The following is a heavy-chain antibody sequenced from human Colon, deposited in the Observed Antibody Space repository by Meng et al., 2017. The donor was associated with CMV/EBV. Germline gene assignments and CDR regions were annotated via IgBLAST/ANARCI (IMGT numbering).Heavy chain of an antibody. CDR1: TVIVSRNY. J-gene: IGHJ4*02. Sequence: EVQWVESGGGLMQPGGSLRLSCAVSTVIVSRNYMSWVRQAPGKGLEWVSGIYRDGSTFYADSVKGRFTISRDNSKNTLNLQMNSLRAEDTAVYYCVRSPGYYDSLGQYDYWGRGTLVTVSS. CDR3: VRSPGYYDSLGQYDY. D-gene: IGHD3-22*01. V-gene: IGHV3-53*01. CDR2: IYRDGST.